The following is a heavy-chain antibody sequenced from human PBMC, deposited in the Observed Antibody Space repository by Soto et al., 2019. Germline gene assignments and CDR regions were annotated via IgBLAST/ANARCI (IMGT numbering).Heavy chain of an antibody. Sequence: SETLSLTCTVSGDSISSYYWGWIRQPPGKGLEWIGYIHYSGSTNYNPSLRSRVTISVDTPKNQFSLKVNSMTAADTAVYYCARGGLAARKGRWFDPWGQGTLVTVSS. CDR2: IHYSGST. J-gene: IGHJ5*02. D-gene: IGHD6-6*01. V-gene: IGHV4-59*01. CDR1: GDSISSYY. CDR3: ARGGLAARKGRWFDP.